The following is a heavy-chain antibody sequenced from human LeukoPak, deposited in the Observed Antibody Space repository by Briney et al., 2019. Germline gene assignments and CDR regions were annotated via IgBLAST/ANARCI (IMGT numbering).Heavy chain of an antibody. CDR2: MYHSGIT. Sequence: SVTLSLTCTVSGYSISSGYYWGWIRQSPGKGLEWIGIMYHSGITHYNPSLKSRLTMSMDTSKNQFSLILSSVTAADTAVYYCARSGFATGWTFDYWGQGNLVTVSS. J-gene: IGHJ4*02. CDR1: GYSISSGYY. V-gene: IGHV4-38-2*02. D-gene: IGHD6-19*01. CDR3: ARSGFATGWTFDY.